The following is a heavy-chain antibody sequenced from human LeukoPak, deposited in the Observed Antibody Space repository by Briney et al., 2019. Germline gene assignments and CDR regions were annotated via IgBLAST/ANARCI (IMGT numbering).Heavy chain of an antibody. CDR1: GFTFSSYA. CDR3: AKESYYYDSSGYRTGAFDI. J-gene: IGHJ3*02. Sequence: GGSLRLSCAASGFTFSSYAMSWVRQAPGKGLEWVSAISGSGGSTYYADSVKGRFTISRDNSKNTLYLQMNSLRAEDTAVYYCAKESYYYDSSGYRTGAFDIWGQGTMVTVSS. D-gene: IGHD3-22*01. CDR2: ISGSGGST. V-gene: IGHV3-23*01.